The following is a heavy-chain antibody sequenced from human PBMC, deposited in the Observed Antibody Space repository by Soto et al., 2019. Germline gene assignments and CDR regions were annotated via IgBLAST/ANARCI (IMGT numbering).Heavy chain of an antibody. CDR1: GYTFTSYG. CDR3: ARGRYGDY. V-gene: IGHV1-18*01. CDR2: ISAHNGNT. J-gene: IGHJ4*02. D-gene: IGHD1-1*01. Sequence: QVHLVQSGAEVKKPGASVKVSCKASGYTFTSYGITWLRQARGQGLEWMGWISAHNGNTDYAQKLQGRVIVTRDTSTSTAYMELRSLISDDTAVYYCARGRYGDYWGQGALVTVSS.